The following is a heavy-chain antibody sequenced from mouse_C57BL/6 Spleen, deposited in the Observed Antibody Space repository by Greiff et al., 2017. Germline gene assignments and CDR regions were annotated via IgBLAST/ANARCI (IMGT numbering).Heavy chain of an antibody. CDR1: GYTFTSYW. V-gene: IGHV1-55*01. CDR3: ARVGYGSRAWFAY. CDR2: IYPGSGST. J-gene: IGHJ3*01. D-gene: IGHD1-1*01. Sequence: VQLQQPGAELVKPGASVKMSCKASGYTFTSYWITWVKQRPGQGLEWIGDIYPGSGSTNYNEKFKSKATLAVDTSSSTAYMQLSSLTSEDSAVYYCARVGYGSRAWFAYWGQGTLVTVSA.